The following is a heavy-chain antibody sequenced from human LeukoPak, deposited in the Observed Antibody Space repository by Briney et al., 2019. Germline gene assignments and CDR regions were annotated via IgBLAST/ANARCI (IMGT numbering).Heavy chain of an antibody. CDR2: IIPILGIA. J-gene: IGHJ4*02. D-gene: IGHD3-22*01. CDR3: ARGRQSSGYYFY. V-gene: IGHV1-69*04. CDR1: GGTFSSYA. Sequence: GASVKVSCKASGGTFSSYAISWVRQAPGQGLEWMGRIIPILGIANYAQKFQGRVTITADKSTSTAYMELSSLRSEDTAVYYCARGRQSSGYYFYWGQGTLVTVSS.